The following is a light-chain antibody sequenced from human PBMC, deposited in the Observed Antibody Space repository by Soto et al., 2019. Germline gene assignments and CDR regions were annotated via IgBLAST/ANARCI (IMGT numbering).Light chain of an antibody. Sequence: DIQLTQSPSFLSASLGDRVTITCRASQVIGSFLAWYQQKPGIAPTLLIYSASTLQSGVSLRFSRSGSGTAFTLTISSLQSEDFATYYCQQFNSYPPTFGQGTKLEIK. CDR3: QQFNSYPPT. CDR1: QVIGSF. V-gene: IGKV1-9*01. CDR2: SAS. J-gene: IGKJ1*01.